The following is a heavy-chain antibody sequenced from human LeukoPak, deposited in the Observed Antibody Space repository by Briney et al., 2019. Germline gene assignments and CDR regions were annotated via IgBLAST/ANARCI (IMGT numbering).Heavy chain of an antibody. D-gene: IGHD1-26*01. CDR3: AKDGTMGPKVGAQDWYSDL. Sequence: GGSLRLSCAASGFTFSSYAMSWVRQAPGKGLEWVSAISGSGGSTYYADSVRGRFTISRDNSKNTLYLQMNSLRAEDTAVYYCAKDGTMGPKVGAQDWYSDLWGRGTLVTVSS. CDR1: GFTFSSYA. CDR2: ISGSGGST. J-gene: IGHJ2*01. V-gene: IGHV3-23*01.